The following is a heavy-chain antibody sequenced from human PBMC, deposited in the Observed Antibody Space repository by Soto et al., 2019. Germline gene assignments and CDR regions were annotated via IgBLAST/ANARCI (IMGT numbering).Heavy chain of an antibody. CDR1: GFIFSSYW. CDR2: IKQDGSEK. J-gene: IGHJ3*02. V-gene: IGHV3-7*01. Sequence: GGSLRLSCAATGFIFSSYWMSWVRQAPGKGLEWVANIKQDGSEKYYVDSAKGRFTISRDNAKNSLHLQMNSLRAEDMAVYYCARGFNSALDIWGQGTMVTVSS. CDR3: ARGFNSALDI.